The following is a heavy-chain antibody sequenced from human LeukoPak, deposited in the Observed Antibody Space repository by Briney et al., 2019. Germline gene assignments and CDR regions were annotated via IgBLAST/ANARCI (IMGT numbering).Heavy chain of an antibody. Sequence: SETLSLTCTVSGGSIDNSHYYWGWIRQPPGEGLEWIASIHYSGSTHYNPSLKSRVTISVDTSKNQFSLKLSSVTAADTAVYYCVRLASGLIDYWGQGTLVTVSS. J-gene: IGHJ4*02. D-gene: IGHD6-19*01. V-gene: IGHV4-39*01. CDR1: GGSIDNSHYY. CDR3: VRLASGLIDY. CDR2: IHYSGST.